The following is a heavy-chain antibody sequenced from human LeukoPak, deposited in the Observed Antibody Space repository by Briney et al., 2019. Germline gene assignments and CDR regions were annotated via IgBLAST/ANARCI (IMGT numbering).Heavy chain of an antibody. CDR2: IIPIFGTA. D-gene: IGHD3-3*01. Sequence: SVKVSCKASGYTFTSYDINWVRQATGQGLEWMGGIIPIFGTANYAQKFQGRVTITADESTSTAYMELSSLRSEDTAVYYCARGPNYDFWSGYYFDYWGQGTLVTVSS. CDR3: ARGPNYDFWSGYYFDY. V-gene: IGHV1-69*13. CDR1: GYTFTSYD. J-gene: IGHJ4*02.